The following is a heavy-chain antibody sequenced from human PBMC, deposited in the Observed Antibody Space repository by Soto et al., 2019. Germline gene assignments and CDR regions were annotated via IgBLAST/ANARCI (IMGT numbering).Heavy chain of an antibody. V-gene: IGHV3-30-3*01. CDR1: GFTFSTSV. J-gene: IGHJ4*02. CDR3: AREEFEDARGHFDY. Sequence: QVQLVESGGGVVQPGGSLRLSCAASGFTFSTSVMHWVRQAPGKGLEWMAIISYGGVNKYYADSVKGRFTISRDISESTLYLQMNSLRTEDTAVYYCAREEFEDARGHFDYCGQGTLVSVSS. CDR2: ISYGGVNK. D-gene: IGHD3-10*01.